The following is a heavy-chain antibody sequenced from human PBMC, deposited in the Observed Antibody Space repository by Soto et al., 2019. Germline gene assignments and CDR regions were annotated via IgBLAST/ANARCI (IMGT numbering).Heavy chain of an antibody. J-gene: IGHJ4*02. CDR2: INSDGSST. CDR3: ATRSGSPTVGYYFDY. CDR1: GLTFSSDW. Sequence: GGSLRLSCAASGLTFSSDWMHWVRQAPGKGLVWVSRINSDGSSTDYADSVKGRFTTSRDNAKNTLYLQMNSLRAEDTAVYYCATRSGSPTVGYYFDYWGQGTLVTVSS. D-gene: IGHD1-26*01. V-gene: IGHV3-74*01.